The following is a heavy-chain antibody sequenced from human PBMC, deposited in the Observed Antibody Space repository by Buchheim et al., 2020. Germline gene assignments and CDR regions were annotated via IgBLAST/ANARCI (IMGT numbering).Heavy chain of an antibody. V-gene: IGHV3-23*01. J-gene: IGHJ3*02. CDR2: ISGSGGST. CDR3: AKDLLFSGTTVVVMYGDAFDI. CDR1: GFTFSSYA. D-gene: IGHD1-7*01. Sequence: EVQLLESGGGLVQPGGSLRLSCAASGFTFSSYAMSWVRQAPGKGLEWVSAISGSGGSTYYADSVKGRFTISRDNSKKTLYLQMNSLRAEDTAVYYCAKDLLFSGTTVVVMYGDAFDIWGQGT.